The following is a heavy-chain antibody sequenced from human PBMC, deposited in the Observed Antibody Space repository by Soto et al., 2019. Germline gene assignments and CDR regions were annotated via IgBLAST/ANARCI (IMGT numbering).Heavy chain of an antibody. CDR2: IYYSGST. D-gene: IGHD3-22*01. CDR1: GGSISSSSYY. V-gene: IGHV4-39*01. J-gene: IGHJ4*02. Sequence: QLQLQESGPGLVKPSETLSLTCTVSGGSISSSSYYWGWIRQPPGKGLEWIGSIYYSGSTYYNPSLKSRVPISVDTSKNQFSLKLSSVTAADTAVYYCARRPGYYDSSGYYFWYFDYWGQGTLVTVSS. CDR3: ARRPGYYDSSGYYFWYFDY.